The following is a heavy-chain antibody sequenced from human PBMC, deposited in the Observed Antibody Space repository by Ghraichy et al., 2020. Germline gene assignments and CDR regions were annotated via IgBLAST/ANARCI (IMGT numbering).Heavy chain of an antibody. CDR2: INPNSGGT. CDR3: ARGGIVVVPAAIYPTYYYYGMDV. Sequence: ASVKVSCKASGYTFTGYYMHWVRQAPGQGLEWMGRINPNSGGTNYAQKFQGRVTMTRDTSISTAYMELSRLRSDDTVVYYCARGGIVVVPAAIYPTYYYYGMDVWGQGTTVTVSS. J-gene: IGHJ6*02. CDR1: GYTFTGYY. D-gene: IGHD2-2*01. V-gene: IGHV1-2*05.